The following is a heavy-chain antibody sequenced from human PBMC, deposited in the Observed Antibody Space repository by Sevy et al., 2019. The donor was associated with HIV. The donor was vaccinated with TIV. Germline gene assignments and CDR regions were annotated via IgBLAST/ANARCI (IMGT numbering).Heavy chain of an antibody. CDR2: IGGSADYT. J-gene: IGHJ4*02. V-gene: IGHV3-23*01. Sequence: GGSLRLSCVTSGFTFSSYAMSWVRQPPGKGLEWVSAIGGSADYTYYADSVKGRFTISRDNSKNTLYLQMNSLRAEDTAVYYCVKEVSQYSYSDYWGQGTLVTVSS. CDR3: VKEVSQYSYSDY. D-gene: IGHD5-18*01. CDR1: GFTFSSYA.